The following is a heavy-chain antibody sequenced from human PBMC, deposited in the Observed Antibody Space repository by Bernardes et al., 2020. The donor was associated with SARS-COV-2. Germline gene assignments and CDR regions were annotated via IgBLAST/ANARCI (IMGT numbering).Heavy chain of an antibody. CDR1: GFTFSNYW. D-gene: IGHD3-16*01. Sequence: GGSLRLSCSASGFTFSNYWMSWVRQAPGKGLEWVANINKDGSEKYYVDSVKGRFTISRDNAKNSLHLQMNSLRAEDTAVYYCAREGETRNYYYYGMDVWGQGTTVTVSS. J-gene: IGHJ6*02. V-gene: IGHV3-7*01. CDR2: INKDGSEK. CDR3: AREGETRNYYYYGMDV.